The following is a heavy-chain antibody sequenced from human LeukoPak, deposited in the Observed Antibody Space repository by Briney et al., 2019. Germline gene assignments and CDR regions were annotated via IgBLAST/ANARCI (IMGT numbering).Heavy chain of an antibody. CDR2: ISYDGSNK. J-gene: IGHJ4*02. CDR3: ARAKQLALFGY. V-gene: IGHV3-30-3*01. CDR1: GFTFSSYA. D-gene: IGHD6-6*01. Sequence: PGRSLRLSCAASGFTFSSYAMHWVRQAPGKGLEWVAVISYDGSNKYYADSVKGRFTISRDNSKNTLYLQMNSLRAEDTAVYYCARAKQLALFGYWGQGTLVTVSS.